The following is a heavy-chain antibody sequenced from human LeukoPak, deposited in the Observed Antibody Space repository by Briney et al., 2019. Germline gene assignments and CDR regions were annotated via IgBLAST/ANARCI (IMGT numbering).Heavy chain of an antibody. CDR1: GGSISSYY. CDR2: IYTSGST. D-gene: IGHD2-8*01. J-gene: IGHJ4*02. V-gene: IGHV4-4*07. CDR3: ARIRGYCTNGVCELEQQLKAGLSSSVAHFDY. Sequence: SETLSLTCTVSGGSISSYYWSWIRQPAGKGLEWIGRIYTSGSTNYNPSLKSRVTMSVDTSKNQFSLKLSSVTAADTAVYYCARIRGYCTNGVCELEQQLKAGLSSSVAHFDYWGQGTLVTVSS.